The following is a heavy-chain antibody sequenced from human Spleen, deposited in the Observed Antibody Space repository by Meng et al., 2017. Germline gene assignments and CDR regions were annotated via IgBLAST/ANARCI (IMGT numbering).Heavy chain of an antibody. CDR2: INAYNGDT. V-gene: IGHV1-18*01. CDR1: GDTFISYG. D-gene: IGHD1-14*01. J-gene: IGHJ5*02. Sequence: QVQLMQPGAVGTMPGAAAKVSCKASGDTFISYGISGVRQAPGQGLEWMGWINAYNGDTNYAQKLQGRVTMTIDTSTSTAYMELRSLTSDDTAVYYCARLFTGNWFDPWGQGTLVTVSS. CDR3: ARLFTGNWFDP.